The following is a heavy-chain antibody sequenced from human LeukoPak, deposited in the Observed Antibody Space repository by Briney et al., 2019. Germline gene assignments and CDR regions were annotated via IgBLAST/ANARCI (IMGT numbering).Heavy chain of an antibody. Sequence: GASVKVSCKASGYTFTSYDINWVRQATGQGLEWMGWMNPNSGNTGYAQKFQGRVTITRNTSISTAYMELSSLRSEDTAVYYCARRGYSYGYMYYYYYMDVWGKGTTVTVSS. J-gene: IGHJ6*03. CDR2: MNPNSGNT. CDR3: ARRGYSYGYMYYYYYMDV. V-gene: IGHV1-8*03. D-gene: IGHD5-18*01. CDR1: GYTFTSYD.